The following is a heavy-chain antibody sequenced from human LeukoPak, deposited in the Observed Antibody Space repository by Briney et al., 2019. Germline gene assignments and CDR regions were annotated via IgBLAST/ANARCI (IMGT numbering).Heavy chain of an antibody. J-gene: IGHJ4*02. CDR1: RFTFSSYA. CDR2: ISGSGGST. CDR3: AKNIDDSCFSSLHC. V-gene: IGHV3-23*01. Sequence: QPGGSLRLSCAASRFTFSSYAMSWVRQAPGKGLEWVSAISGSGGSTYYADSVKGRFTISRDNSKNTLYLQMNSLRAEDTAVYYCAKNIDDSCFSSLHCWGQGTLVTVSS. D-gene: IGHD2-15*01.